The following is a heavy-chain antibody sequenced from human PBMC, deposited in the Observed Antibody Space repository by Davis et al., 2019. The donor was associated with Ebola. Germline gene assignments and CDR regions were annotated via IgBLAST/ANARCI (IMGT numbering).Heavy chain of an antibody. V-gene: IGHV3-23*01. CDR3: AKDGKIAVAGTYYYYGMDV. J-gene: IGHJ6*02. D-gene: IGHD6-19*01. Sequence: YSADAVKGRFTISRDNSKNTLYLQMNSLRAEDTAVYYCAKDGKIAVAGTYYYYGMDVWGQGTTVTVSS.